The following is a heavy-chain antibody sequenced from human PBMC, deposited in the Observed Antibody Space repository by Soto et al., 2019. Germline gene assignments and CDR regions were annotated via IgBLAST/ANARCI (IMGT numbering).Heavy chain of an antibody. CDR1: GGSISSSSYY. Sequence: SETLSLTCTVSGGSISSSSYYWGWIRQPPGKGLEWIGSTYYSGSTYYNPSLKSRVTISVDTSKNQFSLKLSSVTAADTAVYYCASTRRDGYNNYYYYYGMDVWGQGTTVT. CDR3: ASTRRDGYNNYYYYYGMDV. J-gene: IGHJ6*02. D-gene: IGHD5-12*01. V-gene: IGHV4-39*01. CDR2: TYYSGST.